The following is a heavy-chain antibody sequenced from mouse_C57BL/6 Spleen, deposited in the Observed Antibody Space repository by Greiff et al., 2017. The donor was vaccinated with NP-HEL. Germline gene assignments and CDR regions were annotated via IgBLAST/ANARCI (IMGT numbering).Heavy chain of an antibody. Sequence: QVQLQQSGAELVKPGASVKMSCKASGYTFTTYPIEWMKQNHGKSLEWIGNFHPYNDDTKYNEKFKGKATLTVEKSSSTVYLELSRLTSDDSAVYYCARTVGDYDEGGYYAMDYWGQGTSVTVSS. CDR1: GYTFTTYP. D-gene: IGHD2-4*01. CDR2: FHPYNDDT. CDR3: ARTVGDYDEGGYYAMDY. J-gene: IGHJ4*01. V-gene: IGHV1-47*01.